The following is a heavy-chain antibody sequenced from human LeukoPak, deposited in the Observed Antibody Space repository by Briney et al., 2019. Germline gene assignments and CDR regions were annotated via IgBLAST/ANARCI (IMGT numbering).Heavy chain of an antibody. V-gene: IGHV4-59*11. D-gene: IGHD7-27*01. CDR2: IYYSGST. CDR3: ARCWGRTYYYMDV. J-gene: IGHJ6*03. Sequence: SETLSLTCTVSGGSISSHYWSWIRQPPGKGLEWIGYIYYSGSTNYNPSLKSRVTISVDTSKNQFSLELSSVTAADTAVYYCARCWGRTYYYMDVWGKGTTVTVSS. CDR1: GGSISSHY.